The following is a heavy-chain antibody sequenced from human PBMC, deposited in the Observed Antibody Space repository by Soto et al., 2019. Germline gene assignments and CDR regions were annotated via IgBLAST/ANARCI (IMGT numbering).Heavy chain of an antibody. CDR2: IYPGDSDT. CDR3: ARAAAGPYYYYGMDV. V-gene: IGHV5-51*01. CDR1: GYSFTSYW. J-gene: IGHJ6*02. Sequence: PGESLKISCKGSGYSFTSYWIGWVRQMPGKGLEWMGIIYPGDSDTRYSPSFQGQVTISADKSISTAYLQWSSPKASDTAMYYCARAAAGPYYYYGMDVWGQGTTVTVSS. D-gene: IGHD6-13*01.